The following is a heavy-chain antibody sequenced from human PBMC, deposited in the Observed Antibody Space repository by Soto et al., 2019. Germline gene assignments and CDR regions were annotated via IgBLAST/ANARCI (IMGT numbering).Heavy chain of an antibody. CDR2: ISGSGVYT. CDR1: GFTFSSYA. D-gene: IGHD1-1*01. CDR3: AVDPNWEWGYS. J-gene: IGHJ4*02. Sequence: PGGSLRLSCAASGFTFSSYAMTWVRQAPGRGLEWVSGISGSGVYTYSADSVKGRFTLSRDSSKNTLYLQMNSLRAEDTAVYYCAVDPNWEWGYSWGPGTLVTVSS. V-gene: IGHV3-23*01.